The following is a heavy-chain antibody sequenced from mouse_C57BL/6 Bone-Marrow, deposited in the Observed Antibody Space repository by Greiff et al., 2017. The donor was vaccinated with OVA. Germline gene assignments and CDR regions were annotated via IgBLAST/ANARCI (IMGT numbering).Heavy chain of an antibody. CDR1: GFSLTSYG. J-gene: IGHJ4*01. Sequence: VQGVESGPGLVQPSQSLSITCTVSGFSLTSYGVHWVRQSPGKGLEWLGVIWSGGSTDYTAAFISRLNISKDNSKSQVFFKMNSLQADDTAIYYCARKNGISYHYAMDYWGQGTSGTVSS. CDR3: ARKNGISYHYAMDY. V-gene: IGHV2-2*01. D-gene: IGHD1-1*01. CDR2: IWSGGST.